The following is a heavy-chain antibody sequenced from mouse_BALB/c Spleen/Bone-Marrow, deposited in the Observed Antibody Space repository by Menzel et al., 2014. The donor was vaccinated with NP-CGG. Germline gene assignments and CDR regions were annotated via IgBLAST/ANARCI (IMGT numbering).Heavy chain of an antibody. Sequence: EVQRVESGPGLVKPSQSLSLTCTVTGYSITSDYAWNWIQQFPGNKLEWMGYISYSGITSYNPSLKSRISITRDTSKNQFFLQLNSVTTEDTATYYCARRYYAMDYWGQGTSVTVSS. V-gene: IGHV3-2*02. J-gene: IGHJ4*01. CDR2: ISYSGIT. CDR3: ARRYYAMDY. CDR1: GYSITSDYA.